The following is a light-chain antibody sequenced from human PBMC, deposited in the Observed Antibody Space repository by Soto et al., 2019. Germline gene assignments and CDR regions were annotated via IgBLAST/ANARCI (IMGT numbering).Light chain of an antibody. CDR1: QTVGRY. V-gene: IGKV3-11*01. Sequence: EIVLTQSPATLSLSPGDRVTLSCRASQTVGRYLSWYQHSPGQGPRLLVYDASNSATGIPARFSGSGSGTDFTLTISRLEPEDFAVYYCQLFGSSPRYTFGRGTKLEIK. CDR2: DAS. CDR3: QLFGSSPRYT. J-gene: IGKJ2*01.